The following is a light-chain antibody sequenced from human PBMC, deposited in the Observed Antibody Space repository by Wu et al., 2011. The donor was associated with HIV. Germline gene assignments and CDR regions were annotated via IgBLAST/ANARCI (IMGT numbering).Light chain of an antibody. CDR3: HQYGSGYLYK. CDR1: QSVSSSY. V-gene: IGKV3-20*01. Sequence: EIVLTQSPGTLSLSPGERATLSCRASQSVSSSYLAWYQRKPGQAPRLLIYGASSRATGIPDRFSGSGSGTDFSLTISRLEPEDSAVYYCHQYGSGYLYKFGQGTKLEIK. J-gene: IGKJ2*01. CDR2: GAS.